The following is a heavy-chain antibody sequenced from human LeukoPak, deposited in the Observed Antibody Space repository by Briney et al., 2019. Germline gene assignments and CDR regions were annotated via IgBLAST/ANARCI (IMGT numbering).Heavy chain of an antibody. CDR3: ARGQWEPPD. CDR2: IYYSGST. Sequence: PSETLSLTCTVSGGSISSSSYYWGWIRQPPGKGLEWIGSIYYSGSTYYNPSLKSRVTISVDTSKNQFSLKLSSVTAADTAVYYCARGQWEPPDWGQGTLVTVSS. J-gene: IGHJ4*02. V-gene: IGHV4-39*01. CDR1: GGSISSSSYY. D-gene: IGHD1-26*01.